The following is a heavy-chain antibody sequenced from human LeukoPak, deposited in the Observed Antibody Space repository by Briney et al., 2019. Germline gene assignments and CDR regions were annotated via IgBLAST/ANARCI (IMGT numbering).Heavy chain of an antibody. CDR2: ISGSGGSA. Sequence: VQPGGSLRLSCAASGFTFSSYAMSWVRQAPGKGLEWVSAISGSGGSAYYADSVKGRFTISRDNSKNTLYLQMNSLRAEDTAVYYCAKPKGATSYSSGHDYWGQGTLVTVSS. CDR1: GFTFSSYA. D-gene: IGHD6-19*01. CDR3: AKPKGATSYSSGHDY. J-gene: IGHJ4*02. V-gene: IGHV3-23*01.